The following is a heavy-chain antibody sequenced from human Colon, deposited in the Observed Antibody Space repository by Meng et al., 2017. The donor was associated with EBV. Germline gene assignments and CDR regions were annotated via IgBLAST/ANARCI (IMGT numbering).Heavy chain of an antibody. CDR1: VYTFSTNT. CDR2: ITTNTATP. CDR3: ARGGNFDP. V-gene: IGHV7-4-1*02. Sequence: QVQPWESECEMKKPVASVSLTFKASVYTFSTNTINWGQQTHRRGLECIGWITTNTATPTYTKGYTGLFVLSLDTSFSTAYLQISSLKAENTAVYYCARGGNFDPWGQGTLVTVSS. D-gene: IGHD2/OR15-2a*01. J-gene: IGHJ5*02.